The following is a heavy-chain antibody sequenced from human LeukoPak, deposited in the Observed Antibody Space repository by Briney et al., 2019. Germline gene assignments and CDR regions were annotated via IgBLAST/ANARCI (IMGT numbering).Heavy chain of an antibody. Sequence: PGGSLRLSCTASGLSLNSYAMSWVRQVPGKGLEWVANIKQDGSEKYYVDSVRGRLTISRDNAENSLFLQMNRLRVEDTAVYYCTRDFGRSSYYFDFWGQGTLVTVSS. CDR1: GLSLNSYA. CDR2: IKQDGSEK. CDR3: TRDFGRSSYYFDF. V-gene: IGHV3-7*01. D-gene: IGHD3-3*01. J-gene: IGHJ4*02.